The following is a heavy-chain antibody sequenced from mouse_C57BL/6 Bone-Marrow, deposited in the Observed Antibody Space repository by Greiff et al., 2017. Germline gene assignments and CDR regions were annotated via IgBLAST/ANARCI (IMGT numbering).Heavy chain of an antibody. CDR3: ARIELGAFDD. D-gene: IGHD4-1*01. Sequence: QVTLKVSGPGILQPSQTLSLTCSFSGFSLSTFGMGGGRLRQPSGQGRVWLASIWWDDDKYYNTVLKNRLTIYKDTSKNQVVLKIANVDTADTATYYCARIELGAFDDWGQGTLVTVSA. CDR2: IWWDDDK. J-gene: IGHJ3*01. CDR1: GFSLSTFGMG. V-gene: IGHV8-8*01.